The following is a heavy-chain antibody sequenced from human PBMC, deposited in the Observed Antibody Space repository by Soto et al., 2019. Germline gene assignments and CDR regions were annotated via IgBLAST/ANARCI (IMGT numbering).Heavy chain of an antibody. D-gene: IGHD6-19*01. CDR3: ARGRWVVPKARSSPGFDY. CDR2: INHSGST. J-gene: IGHJ4*02. CDR1: GGSFSGYY. V-gene: IGHV4-34*01. Sequence: PSETLSLTCAVYGGSFSGYYWSWIRQPPGKGLEWIGEINHSGSTNYNPSLKSRVTISVDTSKNQFSLKLSSVTAADTAVYYCARGRWVVPKARSSPGFDYWGQGTLVTVSS.